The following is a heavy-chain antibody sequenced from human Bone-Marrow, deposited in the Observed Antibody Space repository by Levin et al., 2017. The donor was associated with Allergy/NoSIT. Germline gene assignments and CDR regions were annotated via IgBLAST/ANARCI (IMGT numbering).Heavy chain of an antibody. Sequence: AGGSLRLSCTASGFTFGDYAMSWFRQAPGKGLEWIGFIRSKDYDETPEYAASVKGRFTISRDDSKSIAYLHMNSLKTEDTAVYYCARGALAFAFWGPGTLVIVSS. J-gene: IGHJ2*01. CDR3: ARGALAFAF. V-gene: IGHV3-49*03. CDR2: IRSKDYDETP. D-gene: IGHD6-19*01. CDR1: GFTFGDYA.